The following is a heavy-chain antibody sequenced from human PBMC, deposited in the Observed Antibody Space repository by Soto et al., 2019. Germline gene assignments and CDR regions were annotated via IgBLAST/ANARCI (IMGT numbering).Heavy chain of an antibody. V-gene: IGHV3-48*03. J-gene: IGHJ6*02. D-gene: IGHD1-7*01. CDR2: ISSSGSTI. Sequence: GGSLRLSCAASGFTFSSYEMNWVRQAPGKGLEWVSYISSSGSTIYYADSVKGRFTISRDNAKNSLYLQMNSLRAEDTAVYYCARVSITGTTNYYYYGMDVWGQGTTVTV. CDR1: GFTFSSYE. CDR3: ARVSITGTTNYYYYGMDV.